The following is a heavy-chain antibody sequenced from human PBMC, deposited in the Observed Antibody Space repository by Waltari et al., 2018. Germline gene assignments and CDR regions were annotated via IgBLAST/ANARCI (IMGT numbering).Heavy chain of an antibody. CDR1: GFRFSDYW. CDR3: ARKGGRGYTYGPFYYDS. D-gene: IGHD5-18*01. V-gene: IGHV3-74*01. Sequence: EVQLVEAGGDIVQPGGSLRLSCAASGFRFSDYWMHWVRQVPGKGLGGGSRIKSDGSSISYSDSVKGRFTISRDNSKNMLYLQLNSLRAEDTAVYYCARKGGRGYTYGPFYYDSWGQGTLVTVSS. CDR2: IKSDGSSI. J-gene: IGHJ4*02.